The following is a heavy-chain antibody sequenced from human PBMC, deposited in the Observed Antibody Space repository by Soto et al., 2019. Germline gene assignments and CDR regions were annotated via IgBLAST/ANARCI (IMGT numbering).Heavy chain of an antibody. CDR1: GGSISSGGYY. Sequence: SDTLSLTCIISGGSISSGGYYWTWIRQHPGKGLEWIGNIHHSGSTFYNPSLKSRVSISVDTSKNQFSLKLSSVTAADTAVYFCVRGVLSWGQGTLVTVS. D-gene: IGHD3-10*01. J-gene: IGHJ1*01. V-gene: IGHV4-31*03. CDR3: VRGVLS. CDR2: IHHSGST.